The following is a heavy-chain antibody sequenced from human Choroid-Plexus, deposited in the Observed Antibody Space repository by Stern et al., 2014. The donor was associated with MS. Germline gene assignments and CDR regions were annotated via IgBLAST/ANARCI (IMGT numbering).Heavy chain of an antibody. J-gene: IGHJ5*02. CDR1: GFTFGSCA. CDR2: VSYDGSNK. Sequence: QVQLMQSGGGVVQPGRPLRLSCVASGFTFGSCAMHWVRQAPGKGLEWGACVSYDGSNKYYADSVKGRFTISRDNSQNTLYMQMSSLRPEDTAVYYCAKDRQYLTYFFDHWGQGSLVTVSS. D-gene: IGHD2/OR15-2a*01. V-gene: IGHV3-30*18. CDR3: AKDRQYLTYFFDH.